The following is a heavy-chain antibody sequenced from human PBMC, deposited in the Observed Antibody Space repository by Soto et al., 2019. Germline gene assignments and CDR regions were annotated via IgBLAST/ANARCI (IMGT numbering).Heavy chain of an antibody. CDR3: SKNNVAPAFVGFEY. Sequence: PGGSLRLSCAVSGFNFDNSYMSWVRQAPGKGLEWVSILYSGGQTYHTESVRGRFTISRDISKNTLDLQMNRLTADDTAVYYCSKNNVAPAFVGFEYWGQGTLVTVYS. CDR2: LYSGGQT. CDR1: GFNFDNSY. J-gene: IGHJ4*02. D-gene: IGHD2-2*01. V-gene: IGHV3-53*01.